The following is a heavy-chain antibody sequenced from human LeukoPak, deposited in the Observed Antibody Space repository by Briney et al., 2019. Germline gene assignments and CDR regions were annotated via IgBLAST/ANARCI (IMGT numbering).Heavy chain of an antibody. D-gene: IGHD3-10*01. CDR3: ARDRILWSGEQFDP. CDR2: IYTSGST. CDR1: GGSISSYY. V-gene: IGHV4-4*07. J-gene: IGHJ5*02. Sequence: SENLSLTCTVSGGSISSYYWSWIRQPAGKGLEWIGRIYTSGSTNYNPSLKSRVTMSVDTSKNQFSLKLSSVTAADTAVYYCARDRILWSGEQFDPWGQGTLVTVSS.